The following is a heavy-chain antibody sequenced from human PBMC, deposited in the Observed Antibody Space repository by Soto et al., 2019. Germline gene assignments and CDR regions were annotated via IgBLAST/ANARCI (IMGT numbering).Heavy chain of an antibody. J-gene: IGHJ6*02. Sequence: QVQLLESGGGVVQPGRSLRLSCAASGFTFSSYAMHWVRQAPGKGLEWVAVISYDGSNKYYADSVKGRFTISRDNSKNTLYLQMNSLRAEDTAVYYCARDSGQDYYYGMDVWGQGTTVTVSS. CDR1: GFTFSSYA. D-gene: IGHD3-10*01. V-gene: IGHV3-30-3*01. CDR3: ARDSGQDYYYGMDV. CDR2: ISYDGSNK.